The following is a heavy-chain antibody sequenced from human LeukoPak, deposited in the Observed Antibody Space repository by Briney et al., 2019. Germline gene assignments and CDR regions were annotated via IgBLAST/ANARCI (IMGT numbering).Heavy chain of an antibody. Sequence: SETLSLTCTVSGGSISSYYWSWIRQPAGKGLEWVGRIYTSGSTNYNPSLKSRVTMSVGTSKNQFSLKLSSVTAADTAVYYCARSPYYYYYGMDVWGQGTTVTVSS. CDR1: GGSISSYY. V-gene: IGHV4-4*07. CDR3: ARSPYYYYYGMDV. CDR2: IYTSGST. J-gene: IGHJ6*02.